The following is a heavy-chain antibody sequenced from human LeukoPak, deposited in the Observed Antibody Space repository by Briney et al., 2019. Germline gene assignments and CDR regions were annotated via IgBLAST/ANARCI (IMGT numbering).Heavy chain of an antibody. J-gene: IGHJ1*01. D-gene: IGHD6-13*01. V-gene: IGHV3-23*01. Sequence: GGSLRLSCAASGFTFSSYAMSWVRQAPGKGLEWVSGISGSGGSTYYADSVKGRSTISRDNSKNTLYLQMNSLRGEDTAVYYCAKGGSSWSAYFRHWGQGTLVTVSS. CDR2: ISGSGGST. CDR1: GFTFSSYA. CDR3: AKGGSSWSAYFRH.